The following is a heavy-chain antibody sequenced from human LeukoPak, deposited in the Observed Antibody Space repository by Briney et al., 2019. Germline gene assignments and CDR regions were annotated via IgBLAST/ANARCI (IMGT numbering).Heavy chain of an antibody. CDR3: ARVFSLVGATLGY. CDR2: INPNSGGT. Sequence: ASVTVSCKASGYTFTGYDIHWVRQAPGQGLEWMGRINPNSGGTKYAQKFQGRVTMTRDTSTSTVYMELSSLRSEDTAVYYCARVFSLVGATLGYWGQGTLVTVSS. D-gene: IGHD1-26*01. V-gene: IGHV1-2*06. CDR1: GYTFTGYD. J-gene: IGHJ4*02.